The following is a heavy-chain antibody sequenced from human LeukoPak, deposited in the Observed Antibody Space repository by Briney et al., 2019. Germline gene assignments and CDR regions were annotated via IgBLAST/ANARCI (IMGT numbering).Heavy chain of an antibody. D-gene: IGHD3-10*01. CDR2: ISGSGGAT. CDR3: AKGAYYHGSGRYFDY. V-gene: IGHV3-23*01. CDR1: GFTFSSYA. J-gene: IGHJ4*02. Sequence: GGSLRLSCAASGFTFSSYAMNWVRQAPGKGLEWVSAISGSGGATYYADSVKGQFTMSRDNSKNTLYLQMNSLRAEDTAVYYCAKGAYYHGSGRYFDYWGQGTLVTVSS.